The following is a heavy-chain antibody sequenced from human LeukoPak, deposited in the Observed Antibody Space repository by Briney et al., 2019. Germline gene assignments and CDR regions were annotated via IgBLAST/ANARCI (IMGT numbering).Heavy chain of an antibody. J-gene: IGHJ4*02. CDR1: GFTFSSYG. D-gene: IGHD6-19*01. Sequence: GGSLRLSCAASGFTFSSYGMHWVRQAPGKGLEWVAVISYDGSNKYYADSVKGRFTISRDNSKNTLYLQMNSLRAEDTAVYYCAKSYRYSRGWYNPSFDYGGREPLVPASS. CDR3: AKSYRYSRGWYNPSFDY. V-gene: IGHV3-30*18. CDR2: ISYDGSNK.